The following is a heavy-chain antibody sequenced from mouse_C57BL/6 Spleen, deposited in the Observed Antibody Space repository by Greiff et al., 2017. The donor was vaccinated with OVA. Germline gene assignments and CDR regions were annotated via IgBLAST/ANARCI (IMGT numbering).Heavy chain of an antibody. D-gene: IGHD2-3*01. CDR1: GYTFTSYW. V-gene: IGHV1-53*01. Sequence: QVQLQQPGTELVKPGASVKLSCKASGYTFTSYWMHWVKQRPGQGLEWIGNINPSNGGPNYNEKFKSKATLTVDKSSSTAYMQLSILTAEDSAVYYCARPYDGYYPWFACWGQGTLVTVSA. CDR2: INPSNGGP. CDR3: ARPYDGYYPWFAC. J-gene: IGHJ3*01.